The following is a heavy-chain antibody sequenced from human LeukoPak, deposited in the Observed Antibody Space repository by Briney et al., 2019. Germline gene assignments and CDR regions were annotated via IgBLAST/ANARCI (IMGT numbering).Heavy chain of an antibody. D-gene: IGHD6-6*01. CDR1: GYTLSDYY. J-gene: IGHJ4*02. CDR3: AREGIEYSSSSSFDY. CDR2: INPNSGGT. V-gene: IGHV1-2*02. Sequence: GASVKVSCKASGYTLSDYYLHWVRQAPGQGLEWMGWINPNSGGTNYAQKFQGSVTMTRGTSISTAYMEVSRLRSDDTAVYYCAREGIEYSSSSSFDYWGQGSLVTVSS.